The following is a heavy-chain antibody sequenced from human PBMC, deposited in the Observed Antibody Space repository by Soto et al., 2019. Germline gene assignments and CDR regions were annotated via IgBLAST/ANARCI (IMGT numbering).Heavy chain of an antibody. V-gene: IGHV3-33*01. D-gene: IGHD5-18*01. CDR2: IWYDGSNK. Sequence: PGGSLRLSCAASGFTFSSYGMHWVRQAPGKGLEWVAVIWYDGSNKYYADSVKGRFTISRDNSKNTLYLQMNSLRAEDTAVYYCARDPGRAAMVDYYYYGMDVWGQGTTVTVSS. J-gene: IGHJ6*02. CDR1: GFTFSSYG. CDR3: ARDPGRAAMVDYYYYGMDV.